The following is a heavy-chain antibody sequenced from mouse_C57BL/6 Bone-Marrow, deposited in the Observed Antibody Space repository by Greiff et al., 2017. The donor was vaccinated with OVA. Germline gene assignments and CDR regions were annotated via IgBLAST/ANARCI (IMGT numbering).Heavy chain of an antibody. CDR3: TTGGASAAWFAY. J-gene: IGHJ3*01. V-gene: IGHV14-4*01. Sequence: VQLQQSGAELVRPGASVKLSCTASGFTIKDDYMHWVKQRPEQGLEWIGWIDPENGDTEYASKFQGKATITADTSSNTAYLQLSSLTSEDTAVYYCTTGGASAAWFAYWGQGTLVTVSA. CDR2: IDPENGDT. CDR1: GFTIKDDY. D-gene: IGHD6-1*01.